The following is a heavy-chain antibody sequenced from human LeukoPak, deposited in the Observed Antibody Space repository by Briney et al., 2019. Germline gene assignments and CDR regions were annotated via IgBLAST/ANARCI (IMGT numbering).Heavy chain of an antibody. Sequence: SQTLSLTCAISGDSVSSKTATWNWIRQSPSRGLEWLGRTYFRSKRYYDYAMSVKGRVSISPDTSKNHFSLHLDSVTPEDTAVYYCARDHWDDILSFDYWGQGTLVTVSS. J-gene: IGHJ4*02. CDR1: GDSVSSKTAT. CDR2: TYFRSKRYY. V-gene: IGHV6-1*01. CDR3: ARDHWDDILSFDY. D-gene: IGHD3-9*01.